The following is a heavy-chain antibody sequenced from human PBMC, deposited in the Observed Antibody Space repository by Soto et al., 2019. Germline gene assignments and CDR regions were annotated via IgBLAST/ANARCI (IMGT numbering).Heavy chain of an antibody. CDR1: GYSFTDFG. D-gene: IGHD3-9*01. CDR3: ARGPDILTGWKFEF. CDR2: ISAYNGNR. J-gene: IGHJ4*02. Sequence: QAQLVQSGSEVKKPGASVKVSCKASGYSFTDFGVNWVRQAPGQGLEWLGWISAYNGNRVYAQSFPGRLTVTTYTTRDTSYLELSNLRSDDTAIYYCARGPDILTGWKFEFWGQGTLVTVSS. V-gene: IGHV1-18*01.